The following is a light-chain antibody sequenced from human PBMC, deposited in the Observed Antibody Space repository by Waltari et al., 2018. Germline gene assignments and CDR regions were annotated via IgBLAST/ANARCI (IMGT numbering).Light chain of an antibody. V-gene: IGKV2-30*02. J-gene: IGKJ1*01. CDR3: MQATQWPLT. CDR2: KVF. CDR1: QSLVHSDGKTY. Sequence: VVMTQSPLPLPVTLGQPATISCRSSQSLVHSDGKTYLNWFHQRPGQSPRRLIYKVFNRESGGPDRFSGSGSVTDFTLKISRVEAEDVGTYYCMQATQWPLTFGQGTKVEIK.